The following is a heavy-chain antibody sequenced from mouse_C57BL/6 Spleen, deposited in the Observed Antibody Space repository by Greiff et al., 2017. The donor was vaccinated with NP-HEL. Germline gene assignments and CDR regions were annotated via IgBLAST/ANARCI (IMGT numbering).Heavy chain of an antibody. J-gene: IGHJ3*01. CDR2: IYPGSGNT. D-gene: IGHD2-5*01. CDR3: ARESNYWFAY. Sequence: QVQLKQSGPELVKPGASVKISCKASGYSFTSYYIHWVKQRPGQGLEWIGWIYPGSGNTKYNEKFKGKATLTADTSSSTAYMQLSSLTSEDSAVYYCARESNYWFAYWGQGTLVTVSA. V-gene: IGHV1-66*01. CDR1: GYSFTSYY.